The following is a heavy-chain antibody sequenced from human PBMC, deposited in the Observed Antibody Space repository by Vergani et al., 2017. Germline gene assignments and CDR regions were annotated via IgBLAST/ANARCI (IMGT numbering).Heavy chain of an antibody. V-gene: IGHV1-69*04. CDR3: ARRGQLDFAYYYGMDV. J-gene: IGHJ6*02. D-gene: IGHD6-6*01. Sequence: QVQLVQSGAEVKKPGSSVKVSCKASGGTFSSYAISWVRQAPGQGLEWMGRIIPILGIANYAQKFQGRVTITADKSTSTAYMELSSLRSEDTAVYYCARRGQLDFAYYYGMDVWGQGTTVTVSS. CDR2: IIPILGIA. CDR1: GGTFSSYA.